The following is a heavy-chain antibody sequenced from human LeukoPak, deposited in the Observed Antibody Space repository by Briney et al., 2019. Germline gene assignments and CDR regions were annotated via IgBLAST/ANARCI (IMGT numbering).Heavy chain of an antibody. CDR3: AKTGFRWGHYFYYMDG. D-gene: IGHD1-14*01. J-gene: IGHJ6*03. Sequence: GGSLRLSCAASGFTFSNYAMHWVRQAPGKGLEWVAFMWHDGSNIYYSDSVKGRFTISRDNSKNTLYLQMNSLMTEDTAVYYCAKTGFRWGHYFYYMDGWGKGTTVTVSS. V-gene: IGHV3-30*02. CDR2: MWHDGSNI. CDR1: GFTFSNYA.